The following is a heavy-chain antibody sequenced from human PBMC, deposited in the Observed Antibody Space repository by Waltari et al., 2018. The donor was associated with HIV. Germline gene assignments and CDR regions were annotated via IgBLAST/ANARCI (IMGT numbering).Heavy chain of an antibody. V-gene: IGHV3-9*01. CDR1: GIPFYDYA. J-gene: IGHJ6*02. CDR2: ISWNSGDI. CDR3: VKDGASTIFGVLNGMDV. Sequence: EVQLVESGGGWVQPGRSLRLSCTASGIPFYDYALNWVRQPPGKGLEWVSGISWNSGDIAYADSVKGRFTISRDNTKNSLFLQMNSVRVEDTALYYCVKDGASTIFGVLNGMDVWGQGTTVTVSS. D-gene: IGHD3-3*01.